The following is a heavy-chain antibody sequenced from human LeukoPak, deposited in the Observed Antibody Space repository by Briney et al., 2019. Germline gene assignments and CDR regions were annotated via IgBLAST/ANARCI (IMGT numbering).Heavy chain of an antibody. V-gene: IGHV3-74*01. CDR2: INSDGSSA. D-gene: IGHD5-12*01. J-gene: IGHJ4*02. Sequence: PGGSLRLSCAASGFTFSSYWTHWVRQAPGKGLVWVSRINSDGSSASYADSVKGRFTISRDNAKNTLYLQMNSLRAEDTAVYYCARALRGYSGTDYWGQGTLVTVSS. CDR1: GFTFSSYW. CDR3: ARALRGYSGTDY.